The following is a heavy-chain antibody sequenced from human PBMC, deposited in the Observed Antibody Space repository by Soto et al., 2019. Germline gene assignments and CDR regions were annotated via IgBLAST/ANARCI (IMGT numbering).Heavy chain of an antibody. J-gene: IGHJ5*02. CDR1: GGSISSGGYY. V-gene: IGHV4-31*03. D-gene: IGHD3-10*01. CDR2: IYYSGST. Sequence: SETLSLTCTVSGGSISSGGYYWSWIRQHPGKGLEWIGYIYYSGSTYYNPSLKSRVTISVDTSKNQFSLKLSSVTAADTAVYYCARELVLLWFGELHNWFDPWGQGTLVTVSS. CDR3: ARELVLLWFGELHNWFDP.